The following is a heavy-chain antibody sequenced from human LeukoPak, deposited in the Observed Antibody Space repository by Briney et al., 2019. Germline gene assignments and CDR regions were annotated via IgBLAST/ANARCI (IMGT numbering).Heavy chain of an antibody. J-gene: IGHJ4*02. D-gene: IGHD1-26*01. CDR1: GGSVNSGSYY. CDR2: IYYSGST. Sequence: SETLSLTCTVSGGSVNSGSYYWNWIRQPPGKGLEWIGYIYYSGSTNYNPTLKSRVTISVDTSKNQFSLKLSSVTAADTAVYYCARAAYSGSYHSDYWGQGTLVTVSS. V-gene: IGHV4-61*01. CDR3: ARAAYSGSYHSDY.